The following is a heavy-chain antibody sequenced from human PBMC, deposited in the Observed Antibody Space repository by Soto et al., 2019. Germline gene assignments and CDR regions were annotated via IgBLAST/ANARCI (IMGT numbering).Heavy chain of an antibody. D-gene: IGHD3-3*01. Sequence: PGGSLRLSCAASGFTFSIYAMSWVRQAPGKGLQWVSAISGSGDNTYYADSVKGRFTISRDNSKNTLYLQMNNLRADDTAVYYCADGGEWSFNFVYWGQGTLVTVSS. V-gene: IGHV3-23*01. CDR1: GFTFSIYA. CDR2: ISGSGDNT. J-gene: IGHJ4*02. CDR3: ADGGEWSFNFVY.